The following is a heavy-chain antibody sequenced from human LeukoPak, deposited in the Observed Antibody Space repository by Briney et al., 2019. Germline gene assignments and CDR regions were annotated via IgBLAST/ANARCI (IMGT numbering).Heavy chain of an antibody. CDR1: GGTFSSYA. D-gene: IGHD4-17*01. V-gene: IGHV1-69*01. CDR3: ARDHGDYVSGGYPY. Sequence: GSSVKVSCKASGGTFSSYAISWVRQAPGQGPEWMGGIIPIFGTVNYAQKFQGRVTITADESTSTAYMELSRLRSDDTAVYYCARDHGDYVSGGYPYWGQGTLVTVSS. CDR2: IIPIFGTV. J-gene: IGHJ4*02.